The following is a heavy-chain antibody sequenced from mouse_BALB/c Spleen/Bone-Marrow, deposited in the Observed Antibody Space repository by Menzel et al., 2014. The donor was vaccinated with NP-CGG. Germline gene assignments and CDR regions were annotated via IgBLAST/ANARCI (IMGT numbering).Heavy chain of an antibody. D-gene: IGHD4-1*01. Sequence: VQLQQSGAELVKPGAPVKLSCKASGYTFXSYWMNWVKQRPGRGLEWIGRIDPSDSETHYNQKFKDKATLTVDKSSSTAYIQLSSLTSEDSAVYYCARNWVYFDYWGQGTTLTVSS. CDR1: GYTFXSYW. V-gene: IGHV1-69*02. J-gene: IGHJ2*01. CDR3: ARNWVYFDY. CDR2: IDPSDSET.